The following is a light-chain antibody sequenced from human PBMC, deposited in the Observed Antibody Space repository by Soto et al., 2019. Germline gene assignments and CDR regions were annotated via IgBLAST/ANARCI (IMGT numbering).Light chain of an antibody. CDR3: SSYTSSSTLVV. V-gene: IGLV2-14*01. Sequence: QSVLTQPASVSGSPGQSITISCTGTSSDVGGYNYVSWYQQHPGKAPKLMIYDVSNRPSGVSNRFSGSKSGNTASLTISGLQAEDEAEYYRSSYTSSSTLVVFGGGTKLTVL. CDR1: SSDVGGYNY. CDR2: DVS. J-gene: IGLJ2*01.